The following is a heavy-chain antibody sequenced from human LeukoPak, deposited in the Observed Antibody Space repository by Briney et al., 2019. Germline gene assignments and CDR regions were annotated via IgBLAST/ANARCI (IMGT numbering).Heavy chain of an antibody. CDR2: MNPNSGNT. CDR1: GYIFTGYY. Sequence: ASVKVSCKASGYIFTGYYMHWVRQATGQGLEWMGWMNPNSGNTGYAQKFQGRVTITRNTSISTAYMELSSLRSEDTAVYYCARAGIAARLNWFDPWGQGTLVTVSS. CDR3: ARAGIAARLNWFDP. D-gene: IGHD6-6*01. V-gene: IGHV1-8*03. J-gene: IGHJ5*02.